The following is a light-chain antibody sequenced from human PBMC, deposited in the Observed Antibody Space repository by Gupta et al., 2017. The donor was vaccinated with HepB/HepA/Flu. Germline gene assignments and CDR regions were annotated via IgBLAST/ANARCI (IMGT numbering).Light chain of an antibody. J-gene: IGKJ2*01. CDR1: QSLVYTDGYTY. CDR2: KVS. Sequence: DVVLTQSPLSLPVTLGQPASISCRSSQSLVYTDGYTYLNWFQQRPGQSPRRLIYKVSDRDSGVPDRFSGSGSGTHFTLKISRVEAEDVGVYYCMQGTHWPRTFGQGTKLEIK. V-gene: IGKV2-30*01. CDR3: MQGTHWPRT.